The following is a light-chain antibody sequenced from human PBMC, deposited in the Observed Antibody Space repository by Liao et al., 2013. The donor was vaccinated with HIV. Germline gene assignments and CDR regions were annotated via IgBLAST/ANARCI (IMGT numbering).Light chain of an antibody. CDR3: QVWDSSSEV. CDR1: KLGDKY. V-gene: IGLV3-1*01. Sequence: SYELTQPPSVSVSPGQTASITCSGDKLGDKYACWYQQKPGRSPVLVIYQDNKRPSGIPERFSGSNSGNTATLTISGTQAMDEADYYCQVWDSSSEVFGGGTKLTVL. CDR2: QDN. J-gene: IGLJ3*02.